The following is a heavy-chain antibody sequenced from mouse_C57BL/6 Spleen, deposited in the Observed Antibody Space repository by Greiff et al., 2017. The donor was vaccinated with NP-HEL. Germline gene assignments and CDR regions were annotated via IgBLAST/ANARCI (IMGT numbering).Heavy chain of an antibody. CDR1: GFTFSSYA. V-gene: IGHV5-9-1*02. CDR3: TRHGSSYEGAMDY. D-gene: IGHD1-1*01. CDR2: ISSGGDYI. J-gene: IGHJ4*01. Sequence: DVMLVESGEGLVKPGGSLKLSCAASGFTFSSYAMSWVRQTPEKRLEWVAYISSGGDYIYYADTVKGRFTISRDNARNTLYLQMSSLKSEDTAMYYCTRHGSSYEGAMDYWGQGTSVTVSS.